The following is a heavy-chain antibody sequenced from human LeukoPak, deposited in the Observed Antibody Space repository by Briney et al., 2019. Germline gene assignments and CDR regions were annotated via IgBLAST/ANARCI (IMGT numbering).Heavy chain of an antibody. V-gene: IGHV3-23*01. Sequence: GGSLRLSCAASGFTFSSYAMSWVRQAPGKGLEWVSAISGSGGSTYYADSVKGRFTISRDNSKNTLYLQMNSLRAEDTAVYYCAILTTVTTKGDYWGQGTLVTVS. J-gene: IGHJ4*02. CDR1: GFTFSSYA. CDR3: AILTTVTTKGDY. CDR2: ISGSGGST. D-gene: IGHD4-17*01.